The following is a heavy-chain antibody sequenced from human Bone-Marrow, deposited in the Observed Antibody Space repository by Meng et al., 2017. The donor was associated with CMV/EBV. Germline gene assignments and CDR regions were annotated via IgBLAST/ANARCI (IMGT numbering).Heavy chain of an antibody. CDR2: ISWNSGSI. CDR3: ATDYVPNY. V-gene: IGHV3-9*01. J-gene: IGHJ4*02. CDR1: GFTFDDYA. Sequence: GGSLRLSCAASGFTFDDYAMHWVRQAPGKGLEWVSGISWNSGSIGYADSVKGRFTISRDNAMNSVSLQMNSLRVEDTALYYCATDYVPNYWGPGTLVTVSS. D-gene: IGHD3-16*01.